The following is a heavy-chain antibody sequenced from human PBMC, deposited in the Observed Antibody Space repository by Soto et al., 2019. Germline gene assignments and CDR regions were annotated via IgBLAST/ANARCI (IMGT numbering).Heavy chain of an antibody. Sequence: SETLSLTCTVSGASIRSSSHYWGWIRQPPGKGLEWIGSMHYSGNSYDNLSLKSRVTISVDTSKNQFSLRLSSVTAADTAVYYCVGQSYDVLAGSVNWFDPWGQGNLVTVSS. CDR3: VGQSYDVLAGSVNWFDP. CDR1: GASIRSSSHY. J-gene: IGHJ5*02. CDR2: MHYSGNS. V-gene: IGHV4-39*01. D-gene: IGHD3-9*01.